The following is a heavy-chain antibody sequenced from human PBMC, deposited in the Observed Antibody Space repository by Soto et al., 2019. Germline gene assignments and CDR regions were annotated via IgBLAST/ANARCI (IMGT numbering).Heavy chain of an antibody. CDR2: TNHSGST. D-gene: IGHD6-6*01. CDR1: GGSFRGYH. J-gene: IGHJ6*02. Sequence: PSETLSLTCAVYGGSFRGYHWSWIRQPPGKGLEWIGETNHSGSTNYNPSLKSRVIISLETSKNQFSLILTSVTAADTAVYYCARGLSSSDTFYHYYGMDVWGQGTTVTVSS. V-gene: IGHV4-34*01. CDR3: ARGLSSSDTFYHYYGMDV.